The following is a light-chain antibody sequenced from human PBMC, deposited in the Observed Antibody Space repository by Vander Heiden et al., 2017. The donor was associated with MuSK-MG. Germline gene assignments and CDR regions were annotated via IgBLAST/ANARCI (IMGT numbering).Light chain of an antibody. V-gene: IGKV1-9*01. CDR2: AAS. Sequence: DIQLTQAPSFLSASVGDRVTSTCRASQGISSYLAWYQQKPGKVPKLLIYAASTLHIRVPSRFRGTRYGTEFTLTISSRPPKDFATYFCQLRNCYPPVTFGHGARVDMK. J-gene: IGKJ3*01. CDR1: QGISSY. CDR3: QLRNCYPPVT.